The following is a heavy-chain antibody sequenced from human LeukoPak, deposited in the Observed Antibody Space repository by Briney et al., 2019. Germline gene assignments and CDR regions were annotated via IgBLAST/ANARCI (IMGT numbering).Heavy chain of an antibody. V-gene: IGHV4-4*02. CDR3: ARVGIRNYYGSGSYLDY. D-gene: IGHD3-10*01. Sequence: SETLSLTCAVSGGSISSSNWWSWVRQPPGKGLEWIGEIYHSGSTNYNPSLKSRVTISVDKSKNQFSLKLSSVTAADTAVYYCARVGIRNYYGSGSYLDYWGQGTLVTVSS. J-gene: IGHJ4*02. CDR2: IYHSGST. CDR1: GGSISSSNW.